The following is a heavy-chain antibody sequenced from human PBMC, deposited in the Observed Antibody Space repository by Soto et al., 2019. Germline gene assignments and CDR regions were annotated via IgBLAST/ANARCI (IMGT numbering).Heavy chain of an antibody. J-gene: IGHJ4*02. Sequence: QVQLQESGPGLVKPSETLSLTCSVSGVSTSNHYWTWIRKPPGQGPEWIGCIYYRGTTNYNASFNSRVTISVETSNNQFSLKLTSVTTADTAVYYCARGGGSPYHDHEFDYWGQGILVTVSS. CDR1: GVSTSNHY. D-gene: IGHD2-2*01. CDR2: IYYRGTT. CDR3: ARGGGSPYHDHEFDY. V-gene: IGHV4-59*11.